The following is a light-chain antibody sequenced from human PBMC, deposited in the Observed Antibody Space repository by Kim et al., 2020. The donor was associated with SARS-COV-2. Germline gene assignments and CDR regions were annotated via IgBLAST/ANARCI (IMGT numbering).Light chain of an antibody. CDR2: DVT. V-gene: IGLV2-11*01. Sequence: GQSVTISCTGTHNDCGAYDYVSWYQHHPGKAPKLIIFDVTKRPSGVPDRFSASKSGNTASLTISGLQGEDEADYYCCSYAGTYSYVFGIGTKVTVL. J-gene: IGLJ1*01. CDR1: HNDCGAYDY. CDR3: CSYAGTYSYV.